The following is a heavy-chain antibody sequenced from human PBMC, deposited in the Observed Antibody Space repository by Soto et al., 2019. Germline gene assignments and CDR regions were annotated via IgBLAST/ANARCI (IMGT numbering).Heavy chain of an antibody. Sequence: PSQSLSLTCAISGDSVSSNSAAWNWIRQSPSGGLEWLGRTYYRSKWYNDYAVSVTSRITINPDTSKNQSSLQLNSLTPEDTAVYYCARDCSGWYAAYYHYGMAVWGQGTT. D-gene: IGHD6-19*01. CDR1: GDSVSSNSAA. V-gene: IGHV6-1*01. J-gene: IGHJ6*02. CDR3: ARDCSGWYAAYYHYGMAV. CDR2: TYYRSKWYN.